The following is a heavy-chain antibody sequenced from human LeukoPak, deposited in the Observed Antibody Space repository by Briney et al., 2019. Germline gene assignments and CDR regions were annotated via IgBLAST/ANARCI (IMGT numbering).Heavy chain of an antibody. Sequence: PGGSLRLSCAASGFTFSSYAMSWVRQAPGKGLEWVSAISGSGGSTYCADSVKGRFTIPRDNSKNTLYLQMSSPRAEDTAVYYCAKHYGSGSSDAFDIWGQGTMVTVSS. J-gene: IGHJ3*02. CDR1: GFTFSSYA. V-gene: IGHV3-23*01. D-gene: IGHD3-10*01. CDR2: ISGSGGST. CDR3: AKHYGSGSSDAFDI.